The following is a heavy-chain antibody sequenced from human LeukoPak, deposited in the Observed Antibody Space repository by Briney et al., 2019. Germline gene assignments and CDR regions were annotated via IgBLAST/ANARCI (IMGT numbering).Heavy chain of an antibody. J-gene: IGHJ4*02. D-gene: IGHD7-27*01. Sequence: GGSLRLSCTASGFTFSSYTMSWVRQAAGKGLKWVSTITTCGPNTYYADSVKGRFTVSRDDSKNTLYLQMNSLRAEDTAVYYCAKDGGLWVSAHWGDSWGRGTLVTVSS. CDR1: GFTFSSYT. CDR2: ITTCGPNT. V-gene: IGHV3-23*01. CDR3: AKDGGLWVSAHWGDS.